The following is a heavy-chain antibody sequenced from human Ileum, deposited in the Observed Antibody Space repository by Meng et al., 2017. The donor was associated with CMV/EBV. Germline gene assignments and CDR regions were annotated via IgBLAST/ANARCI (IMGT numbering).Heavy chain of an antibody. Sequence: FSSYSMNWVRQAPGKRLEWVSSISSRSDYIYYADSVKGRFTISRDNAKNLLWLQMDGLRAEDTAVYYCARTFPFYYDGLTYYRYLDSWGQGTLVTVSS. CDR2: ISSRSDYI. CDR3: ARTFPFYYDGLTYYRYLDS. D-gene: IGHD3-22*01. J-gene: IGHJ4*02. CDR1: FSSYS. V-gene: IGHV3-21*01.